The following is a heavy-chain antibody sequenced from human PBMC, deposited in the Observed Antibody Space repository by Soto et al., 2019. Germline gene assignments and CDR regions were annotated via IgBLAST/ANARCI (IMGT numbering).Heavy chain of an antibody. CDR3: AKVIRADSTSSNFYYCSAMDV. V-gene: IGHV3-30*18. J-gene: IGHJ6*02. Sequence: QVQMVESGGGVGQPGRSLRLSCAASGFSFSAYGLHWVRQAPGKGLERLAVVSNDGRNTYYAESVKGRFTISRDNSKDTLFRQMKSLRGEDTAISYCAKVIRADSTSSNFYYCSAMDVWGQGTTVTVSS. CDR1: GFSFSAYG. D-gene: IGHD6-6*01. CDR2: VSNDGRNT.